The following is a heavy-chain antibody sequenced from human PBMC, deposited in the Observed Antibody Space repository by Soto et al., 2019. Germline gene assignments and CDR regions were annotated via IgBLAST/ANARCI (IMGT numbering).Heavy chain of an antibody. CDR3: AAHSNYVSISPWYYGMDV. CDR1: GYSFTSYW. CDR2: IDPSDSYT. J-gene: IGHJ6*02. D-gene: IGHD4-4*01. Sequence: PGESLKISGMGSGYSFTSYWISWVRQMPGQGLEWMGRIDPSDSYTNYSPSFQGHVTISADKSISTAYLQWSSLKASDTAMYYCAAHSNYVSISPWYYGMDVWGQGTTVTVSS. V-gene: IGHV5-10-1*01.